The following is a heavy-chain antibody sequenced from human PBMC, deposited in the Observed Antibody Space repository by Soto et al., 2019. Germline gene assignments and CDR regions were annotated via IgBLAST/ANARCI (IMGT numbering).Heavy chain of an antibody. D-gene: IGHD3-3*01. CDR2: IDPGDSYT. Sequence: GESLKISCKGSGYSFTSYWISWVRQMPGKGLEWMGRIDPGDSYTNYSPSFQGHVTISADKSISTAYLQWSSLKASDTAMYYCARHVLRFLEWFPSLGMDVWGQGTTVTVSS. CDR1: GYSFTSYW. CDR3: ARHVLRFLEWFPSLGMDV. V-gene: IGHV5-10-1*01. J-gene: IGHJ6*02.